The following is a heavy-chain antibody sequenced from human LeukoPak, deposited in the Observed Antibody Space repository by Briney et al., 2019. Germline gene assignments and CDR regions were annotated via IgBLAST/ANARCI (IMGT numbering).Heavy chain of an antibody. CDR3: AREKQADDAFDI. Sequence: PGGSLRLSCAASGFTFDDYGMSWVRQAPGKGLEWVSGINCSGSSNGYADSVKGRFTISKDNAKISLYLQMNSLRAEDTALYYCAREKQADDAFDIWGQGTMVTVSS. D-gene: IGHD1-1*01. CDR1: GFTFDDYG. J-gene: IGHJ3*02. V-gene: IGHV3-20*04. CDR2: INCSGSSN.